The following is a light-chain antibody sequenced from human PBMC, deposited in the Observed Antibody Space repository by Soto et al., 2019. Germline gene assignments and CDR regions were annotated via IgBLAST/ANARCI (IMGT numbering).Light chain of an antibody. J-gene: IGKJ3*01. Sequence: DIQMTQSPSSLSASVGDRITITCRASQGIRNLLNWYRQKPGEPPKLLMSAASRLQSGVPPRFSGSGAGTDFTLNVSGLQAEDFGTYYCQQTYSIPVTFGPGNHVYI. V-gene: IGKV1-39*01. CDR3: QQTYSIPVT. CDR1: QGIRNL. CDR2: AAS.